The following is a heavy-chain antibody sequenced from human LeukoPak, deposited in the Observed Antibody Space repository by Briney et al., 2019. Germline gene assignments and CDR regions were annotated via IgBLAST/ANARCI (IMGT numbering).Heavy chain of an antibody. CDR2: IYSGGGT. V-gene: IGHV3-66*01. CDR1: GFTVSSKY. J-gene: IGHJ4*02. Sequence: GGSLRLSCAVSGFTVSSKYMSWVRQAPGKGLEWVSVIYSGGGTYYADSVKGRFTISRDNSKDTVYLQMNSLRVEDTAVYYCARSRGTFLPHDYWGQGTLVTVSS. D-gene: IGHD3-16*01. CDR3: ARSRGTFLPHDY.